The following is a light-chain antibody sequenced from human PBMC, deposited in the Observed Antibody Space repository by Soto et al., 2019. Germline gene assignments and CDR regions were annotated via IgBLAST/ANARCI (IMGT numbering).Light chain of an antibody. CDR2: ATS. V-gene: IGKV1-39*01. CDR1: QTISSF. CDR3: QQSYSTQYT. Sequence: DIQMTQSPSFLSASLGDRVTITCRASQTISSFLYWYQQRPGKAPKLLIYATSNLHSGFPSRFSGAESGTDFTLTIIRQQPEDFATSYYQQSYSTQYTFGQGTKL. J-gene: IGKJ2*01.